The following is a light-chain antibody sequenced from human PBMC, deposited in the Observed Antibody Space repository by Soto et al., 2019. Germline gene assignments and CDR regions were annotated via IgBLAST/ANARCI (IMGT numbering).Light chain of an antibody. J-gene: IGKJ2*01. CDR2: GAS. V-gene: IGKV3-20*01. CDR3: QQYGSSPPYT. Sequence: DIVLTQSPGTLSLSPGERATLSCRASQSVSSSYLAWYQQKPGQAPRLLIDGASSRTTGIPDRFSGSGSGTDFTLTIIRLEPEDFAVYYCQQYGSSPPYTFGQGTKLEIK. CDR1: QSVSSSY.